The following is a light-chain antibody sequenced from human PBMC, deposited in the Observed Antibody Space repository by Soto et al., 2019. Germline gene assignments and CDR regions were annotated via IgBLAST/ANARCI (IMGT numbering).Light chain of an antibody. V-gene: IGLV2-23*01. CDR3: CSYAGSSSSWV. J-gene: IGLJ3*02. CDR1: SRDAGNYNF. CDR2: EDS. Sequence: QSVLTQPASVSGSPGQSITIYCTGTSRDAGNYNFVSWYQQHPGKAPKVIIYEDSTRPSGVSNRISGSKSGNTAYLTISGLSAEDEADYYCCSYAGSSSSWVFGGGTKLTVL.